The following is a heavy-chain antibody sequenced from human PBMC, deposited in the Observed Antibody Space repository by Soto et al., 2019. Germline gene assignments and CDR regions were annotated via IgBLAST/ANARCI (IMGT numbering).Heavy chain of an antibody. CDR2: MSGGGGNT. CDR1: GFNFGDYT. Sequence: QLLESGGGLVQPGGSRRLSWAASGFNFGDYTMTGVRRAPGKGLVWFSTMSGGGGNTYYAAVVKGRFTITRDNSKNTLYLQMNSLKGEDTALYYCAKETFGVGWTLDFWGQGTLVTVSS. D-gene: IGHD6-19*01. J-gene: IGHJ4*02. V-gene: IGHV3-23*01. CDR3: AKETFGVGWTLDF.